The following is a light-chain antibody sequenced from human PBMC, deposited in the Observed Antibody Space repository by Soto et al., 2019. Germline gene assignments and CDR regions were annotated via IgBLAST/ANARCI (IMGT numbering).Light chain of an antibody. J-gene: IGKJ1*01. Sequence: DIVMTQSPDSLAVSLGERATINCKSSQSVLYSSNNKNYLAWYQLKPGQPPKLLIYCASTRESGVPDRFSGGGSGTDFTLTISSLQAEDVAVYYCQQYYSTPQTFGQGTKVEIK. V-gene: IGKV4-1*01. CDR2: CAS. CDR1: QSVLYSSNNKNY. CDR3: QQYYSTPQT.